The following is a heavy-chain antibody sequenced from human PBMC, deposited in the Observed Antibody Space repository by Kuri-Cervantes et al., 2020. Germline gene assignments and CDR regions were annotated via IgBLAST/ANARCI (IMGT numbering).Heavy chain of an antibody. CDR3: AKAHPARASGWDFDF. CDR1: GFSFSHYA. V-gene: IGHV3-33*06. Sequence: GESLKISCTASGFSFSHYAMHWVRQAPGKGLEWVALVWYDGTNKYYADSVKGRFTISRDNSKNTLYLQMNSLRAEDTAVYYCAKAHPARASGWDFDFWGLGTLVTVSS. D-gene: IGHD6-19*01. J-gene: IGHJ4*02. CDR2: VWYDGTNK.